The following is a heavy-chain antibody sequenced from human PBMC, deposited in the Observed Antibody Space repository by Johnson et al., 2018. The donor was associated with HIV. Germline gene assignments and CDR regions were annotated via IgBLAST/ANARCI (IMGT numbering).Heavy chain of an antibody. CDR3: ARPAIVVLPAGAFDI. V-gene: IGHV3-30-3*01. D-gene: IGHD2-2*01. Sequence: QVQLVESGGGLVQPGRSLRLSCAASGFTFSSYAMHWVRQAPGKGLEWVAVISYDGSNKYYADSVKGRFTISRDNSKNTLYLQMNSLRGDDTAVYYCARPAIVVLPAGAFDIWGQGTMVTVSS. CDR2: ISYDGSNK. CDR1: GFTFSSYA. J-gene: IGHJ3*02.